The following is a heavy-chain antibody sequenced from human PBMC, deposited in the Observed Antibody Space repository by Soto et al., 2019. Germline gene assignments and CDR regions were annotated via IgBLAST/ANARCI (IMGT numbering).Heavy chain of an antibody. J-gene: IGHJ4*02. D-gene: IGHD1-26*01. Sequence: EVQLLESGGGLVQPGGSLRLSCAASGFTFSSYAMRWVRQAPGKGLEWVSAISGSGGSTYYADSVKGRFTISRDNSKNTLYLQMNRLRAEDTAVYYCARRGSGSYYGYWGQGTLVIVSS. CDR2: ISGSGGST. CDR3: ARRGSGSYYGY. V-gene: IGHV3-23*01. CDR1: GFTFSSYA.